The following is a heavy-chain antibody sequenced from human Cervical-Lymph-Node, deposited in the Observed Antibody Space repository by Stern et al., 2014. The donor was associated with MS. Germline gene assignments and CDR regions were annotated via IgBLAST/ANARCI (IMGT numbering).Heavy chain of an antibody. CDR3: ARRVSSSGWFDP. J-gene: IGHJ5*02. CDR2: ITWNSGRV. D-gene: IGHD6-6*01. CDR1: GFTFDEYA. V-gene: IGHV3-9*01. Sequence: EVQLVESGGGLVQPGRSLRLSCAASGFTFDEYAMYWVRPAPGKGLEWVSGITWNSGRVDYADSVKGRFTISRDNGENFVYLQMNSLRPEDTALYYCARRVSSSGWFDPWGQGTVVTVSS.